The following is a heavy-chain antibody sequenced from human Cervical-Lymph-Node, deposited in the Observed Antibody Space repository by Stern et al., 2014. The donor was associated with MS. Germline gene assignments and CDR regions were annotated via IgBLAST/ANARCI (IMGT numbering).Heavy chain of an antibody. CDR2: IMPIFGPA. CDR1: GGPFSSYA. V-gene: IGHV1-69*01. J-gene: IGHJ4*02. Sequence: VQLEESGAEVKKPGSSVKVSCKASGGPFSSYAISWVRQAPGQGLEWMGGIMPIFGPANYAQKCQGRVTITADESTSTAYMELSSLRSEDTAVYYCARDSGRFDYWGQGTLVTVSS. CDR3: ARDSGRFDY. D-gene: IGHD3-10*01.